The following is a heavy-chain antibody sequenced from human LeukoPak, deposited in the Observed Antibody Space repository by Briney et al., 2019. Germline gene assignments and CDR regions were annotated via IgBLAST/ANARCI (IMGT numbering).Heavy chain of an antibody. CDR3: ARRLTQYDCFDP. J-gene: IGHJ5*02. V-gene: IGHV6-1*01. D-gene: IGHD2-2*01. Sequence: SQTLSLTCAISVDSVSSNSVTWNWIRQSPSRGLEWLGRTYYRSTWYNDYAVSVRGRITVNPDTSKNQFSLHLNSVTPEDTAVYYCARRLTQYDCFDPWGQGILVTVSS. CDR2: TYYRSTWYN. CDR1: VDSVSSNSVT.